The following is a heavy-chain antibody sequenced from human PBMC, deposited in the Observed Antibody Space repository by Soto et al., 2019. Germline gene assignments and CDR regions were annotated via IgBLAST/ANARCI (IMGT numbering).Heavy chain of an antibody. J-gene: IGHJ5*02. D-gene: IGHD2-8*01. CDR1: GYTFTSYA. CDR3: ARGMVYAVLGWFDP. Sequence: ASVKVSCKASGYTFTSYAMHWVRQAPGQRLEWMEWINAGNGNTKYSQKFQGRVTITRDTSASTAYMELSSLRSEDTAVYYCARGMVYAVLGWFDPWGQGTLVTVSS. CDR2: INAGNGNT. V-gene: IGHV1-3*01.